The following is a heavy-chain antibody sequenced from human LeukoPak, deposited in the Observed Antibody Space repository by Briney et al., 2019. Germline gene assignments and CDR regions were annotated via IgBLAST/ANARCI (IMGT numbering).Heavy chain of an antibody. CDR2: ISYDGSNK. D-gene: IGHD6-13*01. CDR3: AKKGLWYGNYGMDV. Sequence: PGGSLRLSCAASGFTFSSYGMHWVRQAPGKGLEWVAVISYDGSNKYYADSVKGRFTISRDNSKNTLYLQMNSLRAEDTAVYYCAKKGLWYGNYGMDVWGQGTTVTVSS. V-gene: IGHV3-30*18. CDR1: GFTFSSYG. J-gene: IGHJ6*02.